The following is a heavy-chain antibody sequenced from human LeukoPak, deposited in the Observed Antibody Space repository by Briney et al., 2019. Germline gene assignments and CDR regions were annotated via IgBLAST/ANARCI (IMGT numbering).Heavy chain of an antibody. D-gene: IGHD3-16*02. CDR3: ARINYDYVWGSYRSPTSHNWFDP. CDR1: GYTFTSYD. CDR2: MNPNSGNT. J-gene: IGHJ5*02. V-gene: IGHV1-8*01. Sequence: GASVKVSCKASGYTFTSYDINWVRQATGQGLEWMGWMNPNSGNTGYAQKLQGRVTMTRNTSISTAYMELSSLRSEDTAVYYCARINYDYVWGSYRSPTSHNWFDPWGQGTLVTVSS.